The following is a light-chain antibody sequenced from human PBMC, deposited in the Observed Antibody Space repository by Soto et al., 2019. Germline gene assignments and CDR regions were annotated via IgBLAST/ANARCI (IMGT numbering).Light chain of an antibody. CDR3: LLYYGGIWV. CDR2: TTI. CDR1: TGAVTSGNY. J-gene: IGLJ3*02. V-gene: IGLV7-43*01. Sequence: QAVVTQEPSLTVSPGGTVTLTCGFSTGAVTSGNYPHWFHQKPGQAPRALIYTTINKHSWTPARFSGSLLGGRASLTLSGVQPEDEAEYYCLLYYGGIWVFGGGTKVTVL.